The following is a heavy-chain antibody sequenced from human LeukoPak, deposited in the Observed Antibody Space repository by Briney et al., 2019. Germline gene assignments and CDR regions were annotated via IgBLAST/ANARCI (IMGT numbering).Heavy chain of an antibody. V-gene: IGHV3-30*04. CDR1: GFIFSGYA. CDR3: ARDKGGYFDWSAPFDY. J-gene: IGHJ4*02. Sequence: GGSLRVSCAASGFIFSGYALHWVRQAPGRGLEWVAVISSDGNNKYYADSVKGRFTISRDNSRSTVYLQMNSLGAEDTAKYYCARDKGGYFDWSAPFDYWGQGTLVTVSS. D-gene: IGHD3-9*01. CDR2: ISSDGNNK.